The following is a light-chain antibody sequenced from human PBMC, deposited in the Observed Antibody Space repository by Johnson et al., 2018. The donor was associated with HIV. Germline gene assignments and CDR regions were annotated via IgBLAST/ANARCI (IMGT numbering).Light chain of an antibody. J-gene: IGLJ1*01. CDR3: GTWDSSLYVFV. Sequence: QSVLTQPPSVSAAPGQKVTISCSGSSSNIGNNYVSWYQQLPGTSPKLLIYENKARPSGIPDRFSGSKSATSATLAITGLQTVDEADYYCGTWDSSLYVFVFGSGTKVTVL. CDR1: SSNIGNNY. V-gene: IGLV1-51*01. CDR2: ENK.